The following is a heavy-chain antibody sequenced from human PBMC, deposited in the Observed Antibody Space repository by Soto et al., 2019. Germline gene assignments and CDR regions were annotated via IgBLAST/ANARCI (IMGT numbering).Heavy chain of an antibody. CDR3: VSKRTTGITQAYLEY. CDR1: GGSVSNSNYY. V-gene: IGHV4-39*01. CDR2: VYYRWRS. D-gene: IGHD1-26*01. J-gene: IGHJ4*02. Sequence: PSETLSLTCTVSGGSVSNSNYYWGWIRQSPGKGLEWIGSVYYRWRSDSKSSVKSRITISVDTSKKQFSLNLNSVTASDAAIYYCVSKRTTGITQAYLEYVCRGAVVTVSS.